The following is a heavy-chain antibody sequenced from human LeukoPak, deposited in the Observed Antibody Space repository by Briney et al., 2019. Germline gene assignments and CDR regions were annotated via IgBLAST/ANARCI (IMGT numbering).Heavy chain of an antibody. CDR2: ISGSGGST. J-gene: IGHJ4*02. V-gene: IGHV3-23*01. Sequence: GGSLRLSCAASGFTFSSYAMIWVRQAPGKGLEWVSAISGSGGSTYYADSVKGRFTISRDNSKNTLYLQMNSLRAEDTAVYYCAKGKAAAGLNDYWGQGTLVTVSS. CDR3: AKGKAAAGLNDY. CDR1: GFTFSSYA. D-gene: IGHD6-13*01.